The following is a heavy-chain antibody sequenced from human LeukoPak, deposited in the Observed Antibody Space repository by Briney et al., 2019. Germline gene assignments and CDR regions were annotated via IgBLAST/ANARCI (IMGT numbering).Heavy chain of an antibody. J-gene: IGHJ5*02. CDR1: GGSISSYY. CDR3: ARDTVERNAHAWFDP. D-gene: IGHD5-24*01. V-gene: IGHV4-59*01. CDR2: IYYSGST. Sequence: PSETLSLTCTVSGGSISSYYWSWIRQPPGKGLEWIGYIYYSGSTNYNPSLKSRVTISVDTSKNQFSLKLSSVTAADTAVYYCARDTVERNAHAWFDPWGQGTLVTVSS.